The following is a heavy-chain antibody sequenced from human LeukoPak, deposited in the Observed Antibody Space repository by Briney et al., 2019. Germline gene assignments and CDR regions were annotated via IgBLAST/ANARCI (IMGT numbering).Heavy chain of an antibody. V-gene: IGHV3-20*04. D-gene: IGHD3-16*02. J-gene: IGHJ5*02. CDR2: INWNGGST. CDR1: GFTFDDYG. CDR3: ARDLSYDYVWGSYRPNWFDP. Sequence: GGSLRLSCAASGFTFDDYGMGWVRQAPGKGLEWVSGINWNGGSTGYADSVKGRFTISRDNAKNSPYLQMNSLRAEDTALYYCARDLSYDYVWGSYRPNWFDPWGQGTLVTVSS.